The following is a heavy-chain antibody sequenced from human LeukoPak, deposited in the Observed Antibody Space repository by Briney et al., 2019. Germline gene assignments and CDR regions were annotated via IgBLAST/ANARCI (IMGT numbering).Heavy chain of an antibody. CDR1: GFTFSSYD. CDR2: IGTAGDP. Sequence: GGSLRLSCAASGFTFSSYDMHWVRQATGKRLEWVSAIGTAGDPYYPGSVKGRFTISRDNSKNTLYLQMNSLRAEDTAVYYCAKDHPTNDYGDYYFDYWGQGTLVTVSS. D-gene: IGHD4-17*01. CDR3: AKDHPTNDYGDYYFDY. J-gene: IGHJ4*02. V-gene: IGHV3-13*05.